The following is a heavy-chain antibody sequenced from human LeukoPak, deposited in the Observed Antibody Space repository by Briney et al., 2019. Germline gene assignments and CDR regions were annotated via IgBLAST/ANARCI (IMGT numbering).Heavy chain of an antibody. V-gene: IGHV3-30-3*01. CDR3: ATTEY. CDR2: ISYEGSDK. CDR1: GFTFRNYA. J-gene: IGHJ4*02. Sequence: QTGGSLRLSCTASGFTFRNYAMHWLRQAPGKGLEWVAVISYEGSDKYYAGSVKGRFTISRDNSKNTLYLQMDSLRPEDTAVYYCATTEYWGQGTLVTVSS.